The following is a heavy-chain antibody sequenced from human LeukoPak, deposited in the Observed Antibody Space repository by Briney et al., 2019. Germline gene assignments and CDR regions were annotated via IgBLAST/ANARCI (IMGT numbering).Heavy chain of an antibody. CDR1: GFTFDDYA. Sequence: PGGSLRLSCAASGFTFDDYAMSWVRQAPGKGLVWVSRINSDGSSTTYADSVKGRFTISRDNAKNTLYLQMNSLRAEDTAMYYCVRQYSYDSSGYYPWDYWGQGTLVTVSS. V-gene: IGHV3-74*01. D-gene: IGHD3-22*01. J-gene: IGHJ4*02. CDR3: VRQYSYDSSGYYPWDY. CDR2: INSDGSST.